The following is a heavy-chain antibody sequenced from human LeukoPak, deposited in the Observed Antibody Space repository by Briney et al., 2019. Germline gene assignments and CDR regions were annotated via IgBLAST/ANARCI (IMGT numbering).Heavy chain of an antibody. Sequence: ASVKVSCKASGYTFTGYYMHWVRQAPGQGLEWMGWINPNSGGTNYAQKFQGWVTMTRDTSTGTVYMELSSLRSEDTAVYYCAREKEYSYGHWGQGTLVTVSS. D-gene: IGHD5-18*01. V-gene: IGHV1-2*04. CDR1: GYTFTGYY. CDR2: INPNSGGT. J-gene: IGHJ4*02. CDR3: AREKEYSYGH.